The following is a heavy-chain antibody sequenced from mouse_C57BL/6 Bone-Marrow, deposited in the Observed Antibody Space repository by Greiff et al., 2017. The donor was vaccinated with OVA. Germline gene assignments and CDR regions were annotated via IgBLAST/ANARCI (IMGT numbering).Heavy chain of an antibody. CDR2: IDPEAGET. Sequence: EVQLQQSGAELVKPGASVKLSCTASGFTINDYYMHWVKQRTEQGLEWIGRIDPEAGETKYAPTFQGKATLTVATSSNTAYLQLSSLTSEDTAVDYCARSAQAMGSMDYWDRGNAVTVTS. CDR3: ARSAQAMGSMDY. D-gene: IGHD3-2*02. J-gene: IGHJ4*01. V-gene: IGHV14-2*01. CDR1: GFTINDYY.